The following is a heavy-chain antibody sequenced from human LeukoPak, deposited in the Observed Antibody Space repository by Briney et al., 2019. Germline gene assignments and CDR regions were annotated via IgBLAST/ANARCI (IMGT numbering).Heavy chain of an antibody. V-gene: IGHV3-9*01. CDR1: GFTFDDYA. CDR3: VKNSGWYRLDC. D-gene: IGHD6-19*01. J-gene: IGHJ4*02. CDR2: ISWNSGSI. Sequence: GRSLRLSCAASGFTFDDYAMHWVRQAPGKGLEWVSGISWNSGSIGYADSVKGRFTISRDNAKNSLFLQMDSLRSEDTAVYYCVKNSGWYRLDCWGQGTLVTVSS.